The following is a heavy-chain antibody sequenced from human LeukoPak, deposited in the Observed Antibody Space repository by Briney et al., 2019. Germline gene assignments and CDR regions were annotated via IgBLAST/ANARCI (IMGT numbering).Heavy chain of an antibody. CDR1: GGSFSGYY. D-gene: IGHD3-16*01. Sequence: PSETLSLTCAVYGGSFSGYYWSWIRQPPGKGLEWIGEINHSGSTNYNPSLKSRVTISVDTSKNQFSLKLSSVTAADTAVYYCAREGRVTHYAIDYWGQGTLVTVSS. CDR3: AREGRVTHYAIDY. J-gene: IGHJ4*02. CDR2: INHSGST. V-gene: IGHV4-34*01.